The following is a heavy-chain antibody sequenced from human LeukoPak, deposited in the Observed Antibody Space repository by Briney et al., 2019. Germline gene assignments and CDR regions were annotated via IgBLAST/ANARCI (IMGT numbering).Heavy chain of an antibody. J-gene: IGHJ4*02. Sequence: SETLSLTCTVSGGSISSYYWSWIRQPPGKGLEWIGYIYYSGSTNYNPSLKSRVTMSVDTSKNQFSLKLSSVTAADTAVYYCARDLGYYYDSSGYYRPPYFDYWGQGTLVTVSS. D-gene: IGHD3-22*01. CDR3: ARDLGYYYDSSGYYRPPYFDY. CDR2: IYYSGST. V-gene: IGHV4-59*12. CDR1: GGSISSYY.